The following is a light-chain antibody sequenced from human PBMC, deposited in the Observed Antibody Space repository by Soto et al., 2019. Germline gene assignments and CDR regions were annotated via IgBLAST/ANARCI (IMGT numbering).Light chain of an antibody. CDR1: QSISSW. V-gene: IGKV1-5*01. J-gene: IGKJ1*01. CDR2: DAS. CDR3: QQYGTYLWT. Sequence: DIQMTLSPSTLSASVGDRVTITCRASQSISSWLAWFQQKPGKAPKLLMYDASSLESGVPSRFSGSGSGTEFTLTISSLQPDDFATYYCQQYGTYLWTFGQGTRVEIK.